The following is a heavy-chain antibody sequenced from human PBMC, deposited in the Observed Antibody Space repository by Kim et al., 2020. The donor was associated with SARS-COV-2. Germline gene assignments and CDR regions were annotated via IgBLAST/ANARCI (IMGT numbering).Heavy chain of an antibody. J-gene: IGHJ4*02. Sequence: ASVKVSCKASGYTFTSYAMHWVRQAPGQRLEWMGWINAGNGNTKYSQKFQGRVTITRDTSASTAYMELSGLRSEDTAVYYCARRGYSGSYPPFDYWGQGTLVTVSS. CDR2: INAGNGNT. V-gene: IGHV1-3*01. CDR1: GYTFTSYA. D-gene: IGHD1-26*01. CDR3: ARRGYSGSYPPFDY.